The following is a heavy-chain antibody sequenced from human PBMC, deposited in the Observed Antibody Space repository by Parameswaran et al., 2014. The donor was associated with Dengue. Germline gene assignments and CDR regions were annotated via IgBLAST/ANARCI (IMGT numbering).Heavy chain of an antibody. CDR3: ARDLKKLSGDLWRWFDP. CDR2: INPDYGST. D-gene: IGHD3-3*01. V-gene: IGHV1-46*01. Sequence: WVRQAPGQGLEWMGRINPDYGSTKYAQKFQGRVIMTRDTSTSTVYMELSSLRSDDTAIYYCARDLKKLSGDLWRWFDPWGQGTLVTVSS. J-gene: IGHJ5*02.